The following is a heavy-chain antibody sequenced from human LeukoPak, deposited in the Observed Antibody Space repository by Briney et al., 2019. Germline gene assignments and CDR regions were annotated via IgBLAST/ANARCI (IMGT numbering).Heavy chain of an antibody. CDR2: IIPILGIA. D-gene: IGHD5-24*01. CDR1: GYIFTSNG. V-gene: IGHV1-69*04. CDR3: ARDRVGDGFPSYKDV. J-gene: IGHJ6*03. Sequence: SVKVSCKASGYIFTSNGISWVRQAPGQGLEWMGRIIPILGIANYAQKFQGRVTITADESTSTAYMELSSLRSEDTAVYYCARDRVGDGFPSYKDVWGKGTTVTVSS.